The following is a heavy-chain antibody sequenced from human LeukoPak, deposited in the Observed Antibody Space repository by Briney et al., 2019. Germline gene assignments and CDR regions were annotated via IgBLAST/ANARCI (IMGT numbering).Heavy chain of an antibody. CDR2: IKQDGSEK. D-gene: IGHD6-13*01. CDR3: AKSYDSGSWYYFDY. J-gene: IGHJ4*02. V-gene: IGHV3-7*03. CDR1: GFIFSNYW. Sequence: GGSLRLSCAASGFIFSNYWMSWVRQAPGKGLEWVANIKQDGSEKYYVGSVKGRFTISRDSAKNSLYLQMNSLRAEDTATYYCAKSYDSGSWYYFDYWGQGTRVTVSS.